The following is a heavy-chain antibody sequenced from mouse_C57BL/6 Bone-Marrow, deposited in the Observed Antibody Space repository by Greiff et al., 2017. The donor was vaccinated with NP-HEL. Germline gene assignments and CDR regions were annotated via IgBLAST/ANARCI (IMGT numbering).Heavy chain of an antibody. CDR1: GYTFTDYN. Sequence: VQLQQSGPELVKPGASVKIPCKASGYTFTDYNMDWVKQSHGKSLEWIGDINPNNGGTIYNQKFKGKATLTVDKSSSTAYMELRSLTSEDTAVYYCARGRVYGNYAWFAYWGQGTLVTVSA. D-gene: IGHD2-1*01. J-gene: IGHJ3*01. V-gene: IGHV1-18*01. CDR2: INPNNGGT. CDR3: ARGRVYGNYAWFAY.